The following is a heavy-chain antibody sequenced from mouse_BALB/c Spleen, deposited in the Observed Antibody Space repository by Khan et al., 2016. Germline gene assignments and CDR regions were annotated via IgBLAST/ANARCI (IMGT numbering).Heavy chain of an antibody. V-gene: IGHV3-1*02. CDR3: ARWNGYYAMDY. CDR1: GYSITSGYS. CDR2: THYSGST. Sequence: EVQLQESGPDLVKPSQSLSLTCTVTGYSITSGYSWHWIRQFPGNKLEWMGYTHYSGSTNYNPSLKSRISITRDTSKNQFFLQLTSVTTEDTATYYWARWNGYYAMDYWGQGTSVTVSS. J-gene: IGHJ4*01.